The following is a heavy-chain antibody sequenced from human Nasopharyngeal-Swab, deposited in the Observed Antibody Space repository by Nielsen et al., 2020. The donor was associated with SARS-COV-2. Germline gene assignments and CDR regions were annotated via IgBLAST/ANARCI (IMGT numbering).Heavy chain of an antibody. Sequence: SVKVSCKASGFSITYRFLHWMRQAPGQALEWMGWITPFNGTAKYAQKFQGRVSITRDGSRTTASLELSSLRPDDTAMYVCASGQCINGVCNPTDGLDVWGQGTSVTVS. CDR3: ASGQCINGVCNPTDGLDV. CDR2: ITPFNGTA. V-gene: IGHV1-45*01. J-gene: IGHJ6*02. CDR1: GFSITYRF. D-gene: IGHD2-8*01.